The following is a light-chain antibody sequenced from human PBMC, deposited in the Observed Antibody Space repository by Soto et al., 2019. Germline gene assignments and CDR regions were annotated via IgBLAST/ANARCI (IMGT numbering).Light chain of an antibody. Sequence: AIQLTQSPSSLSASVGDRVTITCRASQGISSALAWYQQKPGKAPQLLIYDASSLESGVPSRFSGSGSGTDFTLTISNMQPEDFATCCCPRFSSYYMVFAFGPGNKVDIK. CDR1: QGISSA. V-gene: IGKV1-13*02. J-gene: IGKJ3*01. CDR3: PRFSSYYMVFA. CDR2: DAS.